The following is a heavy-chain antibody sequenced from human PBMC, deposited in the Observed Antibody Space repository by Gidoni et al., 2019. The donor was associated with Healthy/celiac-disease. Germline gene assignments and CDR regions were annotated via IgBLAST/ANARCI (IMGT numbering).Heavy chain of an antibody. CDR3: ARDVDTAWYYFDY. CDR1: GGSFSGYY. V-gene: IGHV4-34*01. CDR2: INHSGST. J-gene: IGHJ4*02. Sequence: QAQLQQWGAGRLQPSETLSLTCAVYGGSFSGYYWSWIRQPPGKGLEWIGEINHSGSTNYNPSLKSRVTISVDTSKNQFSLKLSSVTAADTAVYYCARDVDTAWYYFDYWGQGTLVTVSS. D-gene: IGHD5-18*01.